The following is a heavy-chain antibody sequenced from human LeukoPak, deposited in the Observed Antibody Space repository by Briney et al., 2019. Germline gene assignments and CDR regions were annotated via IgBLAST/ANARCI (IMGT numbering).Heavy chain of an antibody. CDR1: GDSVSSNSAA. Sequence: SQTFSLTCAISGDSVSSNSAAWSWIRQSPSRGLEWLGRTYYRPKWYNDYAVSVKSRITMNPDTSKNQFSLQLNSVTPEDTAVYYCARGTSGSFFTEWFDSWGQGTLVTVSP. V-gene: IGHV6-1*01. J-gene: IGHJ5*01. CDR2: TYYRPKWYN. D-gene: IGHD3-10*01. CDR3: ARGTSGSFFTEWFDS.